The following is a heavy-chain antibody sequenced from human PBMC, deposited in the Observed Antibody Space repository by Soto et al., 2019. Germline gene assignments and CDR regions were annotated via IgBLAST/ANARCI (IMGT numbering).Heavy chain of an antibody. CDR2: MNPNSGNT. D-gene: IGHD3-9*01. Sequence: ASVKVSCKASGYTFTSYDINWVRQATGQGLEWMGWMNPNSGNTGYAQKFRGRVTMTRNTSISTAYMELSSLRSEDTAVYYCARGGRDDILTGYWFDPWGQGTLVTVSS. CDR1: GYTFTSYD. J-gene: IGHJ5*02. CDR3: ARGGRDDILTGYWFDP. V-gene: IGHV1-8*01.